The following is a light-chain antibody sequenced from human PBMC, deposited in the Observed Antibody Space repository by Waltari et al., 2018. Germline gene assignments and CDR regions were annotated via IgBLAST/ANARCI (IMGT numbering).Light chain of an antibody. CDR1: RFISTY. CDR3: QQSYSIPLS. V-gene: IGKV1-39*01. CDR2: GAS. Sequence: DIQMTQSASSLTTSVGDRVTITCRASRFISTYLNWYQQKPGKAPKLLIYGASTLQPGVPSRFSATVSGTENTLTINSLQPEDVATYYCQQSYSIPLSFGGGTKVEI. J-gene: IGKJ4*01.